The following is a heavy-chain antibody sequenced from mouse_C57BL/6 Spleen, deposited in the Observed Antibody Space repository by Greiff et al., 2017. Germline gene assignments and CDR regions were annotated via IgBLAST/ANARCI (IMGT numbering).Heavy chain of an antibody. Sequence: QVQLQQSGPGLVQPSQSLSITCTVSGFSLTSYGVHWVRQSPGKGLEWLGVIWSGGSTDYNAAFISRLSISKDKSKSQVFFKMNSLQADDTAIYYCARGHYYGSRDWYFDVWGTGTTVTVSS. D-gene: IGHD1-1*01. V-gene: IGHV2-2*01. CDR3: ARGHYYGSRDWYFDV. CDR1: GFSLTSYG. CDR2: IWSGGST. J-gene: IGHJ1*03.